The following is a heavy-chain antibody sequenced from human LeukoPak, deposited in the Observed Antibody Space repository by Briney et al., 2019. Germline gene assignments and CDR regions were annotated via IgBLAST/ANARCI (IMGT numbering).Heavy chain of an antibody. V-gene: IGHV4-30-4*08. CDR2: IYYSGST. CDR3: ARGTYYDFWSGYTNWFDP. J-gene: IGHJ5*02. CDR1: GGSISSGDYY. Sequence: PSETLSHTCTVSGGSISSGDYYWSWIRQPPGKGLEWIGYIYYSGSTYYNPSLKSRVTISVDTSKNQFSLKLSSVTAADTAVYYCARGTYYDFWSGYTNWFDPWGQGTLVTVSS. D-gene: IGHD3-3*01.